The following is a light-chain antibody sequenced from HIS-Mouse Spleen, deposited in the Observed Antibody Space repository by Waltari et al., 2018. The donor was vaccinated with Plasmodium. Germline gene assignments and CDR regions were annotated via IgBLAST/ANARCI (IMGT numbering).Light chain of an antibody. V-gene: IGLV3-27*01. CDR3: YSAADNNLV. CDR1: VLAKKY. CDR2: KDS. Sequence: SYELTQPSSVSVSPGQTARITCSGDVLAKKYARWVQQKPGQAPVLVIYKDSERPSGIPERFSGSSSGTTVTLTSSGAQVEDEADYYCYSAADNNLVFGGGTKLTVL. J-gene: IGLJ3*02.